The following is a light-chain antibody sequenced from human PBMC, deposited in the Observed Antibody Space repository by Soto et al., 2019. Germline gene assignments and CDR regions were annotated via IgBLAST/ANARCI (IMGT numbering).Light chain of an antibody. CDR3: CSYAGSSTPQWV. CDR2: EGS. V-gene: IGLV2-23*01. CDR1: SSDVGSYNL. J-gene: IGLJ3*02. Sequence: QSALTQPASVSGSPGQSITISCTGTSSDVGSYNLVSWYQQHPGKAPKLMIYEGSKRPSGVSNRFSGSKSGNTASLTISGLQAGDEADYYCCSYAGSSTPQWVFGGGTKLTVL.